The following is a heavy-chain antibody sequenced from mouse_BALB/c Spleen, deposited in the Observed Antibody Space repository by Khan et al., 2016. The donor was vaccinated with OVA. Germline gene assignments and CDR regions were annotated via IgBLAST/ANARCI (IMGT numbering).Heavy chain of an antibody. CDR1: GFSLTNYG. V-gene: IGHV2-3*01. J-gene: IGHJ4*01. Sequence: QVQLKESGPGLVAPSQSLSITCTVAGFSLTNYGVTWVRQPPGKGLEWLGVLWGDGSTNYHSALISRLSISKDNSKSQVFLKLNSLQTDDTATYSRANRGIGYYAMDYWGQGTSVTVSS. CDR3: ANRGIGYYAMDY. CDR2: LWGDGST.